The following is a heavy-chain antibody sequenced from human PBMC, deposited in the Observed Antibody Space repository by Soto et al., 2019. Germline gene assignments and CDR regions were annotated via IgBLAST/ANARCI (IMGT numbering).Heavy chain of an antibody. CDR1: GGSVSSGSYY. D-gene: IGHD6-19*01. CDR2: IYYSGST. Sequence: QVQLQESGPGLVKPSETLSLTCTVSGGSVSSGSYYWSWIRQPPGKGLEWIGYIYYSGSTNYNPSLKSRVTISADSSKNQFSLKLSYVTAADTAVYYCARGSKGWCQGRYCDGMDVWGQGTTVTVSS. J-gene: IGHJ6*02. CDR3: ARGSKGWCQGRYCDGMDV. V-gene: IGHV4-61*01.